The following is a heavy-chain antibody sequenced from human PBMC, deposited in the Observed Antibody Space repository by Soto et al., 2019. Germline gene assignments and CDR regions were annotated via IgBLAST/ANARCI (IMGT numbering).Heavy chain of an antibody. J-gene: IGHJ6*02. CDR2: LYYSGSS. CDR3: ARLPRYASGTIYGLDV. D-gene: IGHD3-10*01. Sequence: QLQLQESGPGLVKPSETLSLTCTVSGGSLSTPNYYWGWIRQPPGKGLECIGSLYYSGSSYYNPSLKTRVTISVHTSKNQFSLNLTSVTAADTAVYYCARLPRYASGTIYGLDVWGQATTVTVSS. V-gene: IGHV4-39*01. CDR1: GGSLSTPNYY.